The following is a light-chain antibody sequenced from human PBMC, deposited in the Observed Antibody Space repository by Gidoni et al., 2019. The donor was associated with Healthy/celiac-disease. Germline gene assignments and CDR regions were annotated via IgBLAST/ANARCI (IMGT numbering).Light chain of an antibody. J-gene: IGKJ4*01. CDR1: QGISSP. V-gene: IGKV1-13*02. Sequence: IQLTQSPSSRSAAVGDRVTITCRASQGISSPLAWYLQKPGKAPKLLIYDASSLERGVPSRFSGSGSGTDFTLTISSLQPEDFAAYYCQQFNRYPLTFGEGTKVEIK. CDR3: QQFNRYPLT. CDR2: DAS.